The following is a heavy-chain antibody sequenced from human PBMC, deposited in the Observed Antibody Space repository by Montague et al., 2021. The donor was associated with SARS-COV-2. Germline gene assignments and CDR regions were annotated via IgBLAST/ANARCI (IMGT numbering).Heavy chain of an antibody. CDR1: GGSMSGYY. D-gene: IGHD1-1*01. Sequence: SETLSLTCEVSGGSMSGYYWTWIRQSPGMGLEWIGYVHYTGSTKYNPSLKTRVSLSLDTPKNHFSLHLSSVTAADTAIYFCARAQNTCFIANCVNYFDVWGLGALVTVSS. CDR2: VHYTGST. CDR3: ARAQNTCFIANCVNYFDV. V-gene: IGHV4-59*01. J-gene: IGHJ4*02.